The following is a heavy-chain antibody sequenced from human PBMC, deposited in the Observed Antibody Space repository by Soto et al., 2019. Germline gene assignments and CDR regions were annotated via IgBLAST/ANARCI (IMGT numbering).Heavy chain of an antibody. J-gene: IGHJ4*02. CDR1: GFTFSTYA. CDR3: AKHVCSGGGCDYFDY. D-gene: IGHD2-15*01. CDR2: ITSSGDNT. V-gene: IGHV3-23*01. Sequence: GGSLRLSCAASGFTFSTYAMTWVRQAPGTGLEWLSAITSSGDNTYYADSVKGRFTISRDNSKNTLYLQMNSLRAEDTALYYCAKHVCSGGGCDYFDYWGLGTLVTVSS.